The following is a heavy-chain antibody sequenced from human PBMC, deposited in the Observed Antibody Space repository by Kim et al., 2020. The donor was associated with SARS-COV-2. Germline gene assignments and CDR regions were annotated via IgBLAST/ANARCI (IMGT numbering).Heavy chain of an antibody. CDR1: GYSFTSYW. CDR3: ARDLLGLNTHCSGGSCYSYYYGMDV. Sequence: GESLKISCKGSGYSFTSYWISWVRQMPGKGLEWMGRIDPSDSYTNYSPSFQGHVTISADKSISTAYLQWSSLKASDTAMYYCARDLLGLNTHCSGGSCYSYYYGMDVWGQGTTVTVSS. CDR2: IDPSDSYT. D-gene: IGHD2-15*01. V-gene: IGHV5-10-1*01. J-gene: IGHJ6*02.